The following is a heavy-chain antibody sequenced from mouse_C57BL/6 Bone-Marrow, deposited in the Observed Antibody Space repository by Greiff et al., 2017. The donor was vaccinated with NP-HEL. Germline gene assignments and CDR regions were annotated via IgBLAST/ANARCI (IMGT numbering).Heavy chain of an antibody. Sequence: EVQVVESGGDLVKPGGSLKLSCAASGFTFSSYGMSWVRQTPDKRLEWVATISSGGSYTYYPDSVKGRFTISRDYAKNTLYLQMSSLKSEDTAMYYCGRHSLLRFLFAYWGQGTLVTVSA. J-gene: IGHJ3*01. CDR1: GFTFSSYG. CDR2: ISSGGSYT. CDR3: GRHSLLRFLFAY. D-gene: IGHD1-2*01. V-gene: IGHV5-6*01.